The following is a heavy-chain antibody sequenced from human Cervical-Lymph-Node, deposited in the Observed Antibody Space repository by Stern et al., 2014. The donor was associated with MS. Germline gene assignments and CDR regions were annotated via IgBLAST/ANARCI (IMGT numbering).Heavy chain of an antibody. CDR3: ARGASSAAWYKHAVDV. J-gene: IGHJ6*02. Sequence: VQLVESGAEVQQPGSSVKVSCKASGDTSNTDAIHWVRQAPGKGLEWMGGLLPVVCTPVTAQRFKGRVSIAADESTATDYMELSSLRSDDTAVYYCARGASSAAWYKHAVDVWGQGTTVTVSS. D-gene: IGHD1-14*01. V-gene: IGHV1-69*01. CDR1: GDTSNTDA. CDR2: LLPVVCTP.